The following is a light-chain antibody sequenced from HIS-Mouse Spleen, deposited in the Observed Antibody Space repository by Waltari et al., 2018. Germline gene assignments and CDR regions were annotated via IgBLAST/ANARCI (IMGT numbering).Light chain of an antibody. Sequence: SYELTQPPSVSVSPGQTARITCSGDALPKKYAYWYQQKSGQAPVLVSYEDSKRPHGIPGRFCGSRSGTMATLTISGAQVEDEADYYCYSTDSSGNHRVFGGGTKLTVL. CDR3: YSTDSSGNHRV. CDR1: ALPKKY. CDR2: EDS. V-gene: IGLV3-10*01. J-gene: IGLJ2*01.